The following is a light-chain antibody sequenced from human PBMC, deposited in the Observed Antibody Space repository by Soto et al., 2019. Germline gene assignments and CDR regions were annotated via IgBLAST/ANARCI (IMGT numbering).Light chain of an antibody. V-gene: IGLV2-18*01. J-gene: IGLJ1*01. CDR3: SLYTSSSNYV. CDR1: SSDVGSYNR. Sequence: QSALTQPPSVSGSPGQSVTISCTGTSSDVGSYNRVSWYQQPPGTAPKLMIYEVSNRPSGVPDRFSGSKSGNTASLTISGLQAEDEADYYCSLYTSSSNYVFGTGTKVTVL. CDR2: EVS.